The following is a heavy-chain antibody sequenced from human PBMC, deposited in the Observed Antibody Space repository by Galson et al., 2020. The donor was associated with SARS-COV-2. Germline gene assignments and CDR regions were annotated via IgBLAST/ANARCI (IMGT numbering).Heavy chain of an antibody. CDR2: INPTSGGT. CDR1: GYTFTGYY. Sequence: ASVKVSCKASGYTFTGYYMHWVRQAPGQGLEWMGCINPTSGGTNYAQKFQGRVTMTRDTSISTAYMELSRLRSDDTAVYYCASGYTNCSGGSCYPHGYYYYMDVWGKGTTVTVSS. V-gene: IGHV1-2*02. J-gene: IGHJ6*03. D-gene: IGHD2-15*01. CDR3: ASGYTNCSGGSCYPHGYYYYMDV.